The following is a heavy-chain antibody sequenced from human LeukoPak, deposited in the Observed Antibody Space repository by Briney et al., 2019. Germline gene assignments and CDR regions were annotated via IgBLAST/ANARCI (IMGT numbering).Heavy chain of an antibody. Sequence: GGSLRLSCAASGFTFSTFGMNWVRQAPGKGLEWLAYISSNSIYMYYADSLKGRLSISRDNAKNSLYLQMNSLRAEDTAVYYCTSNPTYYYASSGYYSWGSFDIWGQGTVVTVSS. V-gene: IGHV3-21*01. CDR1: GFTFSTFG. J-gene: IGHJ3*02. CDR3: TSNPTYYYASSGYYSWGSFDI. CDR2: ISSNSIYM. D-gene: IGHD3-22*01.